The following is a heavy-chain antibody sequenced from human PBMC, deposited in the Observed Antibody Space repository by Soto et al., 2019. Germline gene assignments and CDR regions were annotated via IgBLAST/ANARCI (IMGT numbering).Heavy chain of an antibody. V-gene: IGHV1-3*01. D-gene: IGHD5-12*01. CDR1: GYTFTSYA. J-gene: IGHJ4*02. CDR2: INAGNGNT. CDR3: ARDLTGIVATITSRVYFDY. Sequence: ASVKVSCKASGYTFTSYAMHWVRQAPGQRLEWMGWINAGNGNTKYSQKFQGRVTITRDTSASTAYMELSSLRSEDTAVYYCARDLTGIVATITSRVYFDYWGQGTLVTVSS.